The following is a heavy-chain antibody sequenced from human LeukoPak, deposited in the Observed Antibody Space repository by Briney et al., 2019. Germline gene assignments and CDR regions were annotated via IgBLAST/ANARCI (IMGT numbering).Heavy chain of an antibody. CDR2: ISGSGGST. D-gene: IGHD6-13*01. J-gene: IGHJ4*02. CDR1: GFTFSSYA. Sequence: GGSLRLSCAASGFTFSSYAMSWVRQAPGKGLGWDSAISGSGGSTYYADSVKGRFTISRDNSKNTLYLQMNSLRAEDTAVYYCAKLLLLYGSSWYYFDYWGQGTLVTVSS. CDR3: AKLLLLYGSSWYYFDY. V-gene: IGHV3-23*01.